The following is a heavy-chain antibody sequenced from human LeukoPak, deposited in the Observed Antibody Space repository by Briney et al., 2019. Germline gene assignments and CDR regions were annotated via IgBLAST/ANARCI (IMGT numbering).Heavy chain of an antibody. D-gene: IGHD3-3*01. CDR1: GFTFSSYS. CDR3: AREGYDFWSGYYSSPFDY. V-gene: IGHV3-21*01. J-gene: IGHJ4*02. Sequence: GGSLRLSCAASGFTFSSYSMNWVRQAPGKGLEWVSSISSSSSYIYYADSVKGRFTISRDNSKNTLYLQMNSLRAEDTAVYYCAREGYDFWSGYYSSPFDYWGQGTLVTVSS. CDR2: ISSSSSYI.